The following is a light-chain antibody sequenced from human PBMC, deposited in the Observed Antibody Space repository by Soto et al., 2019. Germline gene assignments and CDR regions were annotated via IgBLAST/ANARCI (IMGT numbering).Light chain of an antibody. J-gene: IGLJ1*01. V-gene: IGLV2-14*03. CDR2: DVY. Sequence: QSYLTQPASVSGSPGQSIAISCIGVRTDGDGHDYVSWYQQHPGQAPQLIIYDVYNRPSGVSDRFSGSKSGNTASLIISGLQAEDEADYFCTSYTASSPFYVFGAWTKLTVL. CDR3: TSYTASSPFYV. CDR1: RTDGDGHDY.